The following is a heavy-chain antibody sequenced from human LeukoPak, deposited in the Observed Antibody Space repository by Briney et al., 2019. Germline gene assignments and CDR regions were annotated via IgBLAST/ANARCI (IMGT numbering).Heavy chain of an antibody. Sequence: APVKVSCKASGYTFTGYYMHWVRQAPGHGLEWMGWINPNSGGTNYAQKFQGRVTMTRDTSISTAYMELSRLRSDDTAVYYCAGVKSIVATIAFDYWGQGTLVTVSS. J-gene: IGHJ4*02. CDR3: AGVKSIVATIAFDY. CDR1: GYTFTGYY. V-gene: IGHV1-2*02. CDR2: INPNSGGT. D-gene: IGHD5-12*01.